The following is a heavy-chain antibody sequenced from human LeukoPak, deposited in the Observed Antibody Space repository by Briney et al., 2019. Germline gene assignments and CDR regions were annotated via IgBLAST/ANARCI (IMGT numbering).Heavy chain of an antibody. J-gene: IGHJ4*02. CDR3: AKDASIYDFWSGYGDY. CDR2: ITWDGVRT. Sequence: GGSLRLSCAASGFKFEDFTMHWLRQAPGKGLEWVSLITWDGVRTWYADSVQGRFTISRDNAKNSLYLQMNSLRAEDTAVYYCAKDASIYDFWSGYGDYWGQGTLVTVSS. V-gene: IGHV3-43*01. D-gene: IGHD3-3*01. CDR1: GFKFEDFT.